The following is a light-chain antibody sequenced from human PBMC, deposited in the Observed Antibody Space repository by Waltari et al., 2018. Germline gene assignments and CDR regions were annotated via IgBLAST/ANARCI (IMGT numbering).Light chain of an antibody. CDR2: DAS. CDR3: QQRNDWPLT. Sequence: EIVLTQSPATLSLSPGEGANLSCRASDNAFQYVAWYQQRPGQAPRLLISDASNRATGVPDRFAAFGSGTDFTLTISSLEPEDFAVYYCQQRNDWPLTFGGGTRVEIK. V-gene: IGKV3-11*01. CDR1: DNAFQY. J-gene: IGKJ4*01.